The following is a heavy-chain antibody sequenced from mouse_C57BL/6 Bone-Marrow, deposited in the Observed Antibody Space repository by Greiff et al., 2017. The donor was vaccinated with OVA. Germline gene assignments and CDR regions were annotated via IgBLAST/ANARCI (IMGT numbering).Heavy chain of an antibody. V-gene: IGHV1-19*01. CDR2: INPYNGGT. Sequence: EVKLVESGPVLVKPGASVKMSCKASGYTFTDYYMNWVKQSHGKSLEWIGVINPYNGGTSYNQKFKGKATLTVDKSSSTAYMELNSLTSEDSAVYYCARKTGTYYFDYWGQGTTLTVSS. J-gene: IGHJ2*01. D-gene: IGHD4-1*01. CDR1: GYTFTDYY. CDR3: ARKTGTYYFDY.